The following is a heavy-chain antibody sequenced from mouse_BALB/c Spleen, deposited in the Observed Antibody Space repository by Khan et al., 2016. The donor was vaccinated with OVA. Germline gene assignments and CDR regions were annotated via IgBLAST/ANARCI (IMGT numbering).Heavy chain of an antibody. V-gene: IGHV3-8*02. Sequence: EVKLEESGPSLVKPSQTLSLTCSVTGDSITSGYWNWIRKFPGNKLEYMGYISYSGSTYYNPSLKSRISITRDTAKNQYYLQLNSETTEYSATYYCAGWFAYWGQGTLVTVSA. CDR1: GDSITSGY. J-gene: IGHJ3*01. CDR2: ISYSGST. CDR3: AGWFAY.